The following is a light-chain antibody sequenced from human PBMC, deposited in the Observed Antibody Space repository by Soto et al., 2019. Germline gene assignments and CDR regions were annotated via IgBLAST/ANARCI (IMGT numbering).Light chain of an antibody. Sequence: EIVLTQSPATLSLSPGERASVPSRASQSVSSYLAWYQQKPGQAPRLLIYDASNRATGIPARFSGSGSGTDFTLTISSLEPEDFAVSYCQQRSNWLTFGGGTKVDIK. J-gene: IGKJ4*01. V-gene: IGKV3-11*01. CDR3: QQRSNWLT. CDR1: QSVSSY. CDR2: DAS.